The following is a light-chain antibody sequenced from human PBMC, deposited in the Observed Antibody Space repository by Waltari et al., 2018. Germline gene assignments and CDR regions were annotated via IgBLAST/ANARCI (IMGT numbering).Light chain of an antibody. CDR1: TSNIGAGHA. J-gene: IGLJ2*01. CDR2: GNN. V-gene: IGLV1-40*01. CDR3: QSFDNMLSGGVV. Sequence: QSVLTQPPSVSGTPGQRVTISCSGSTSNIGAGHAVHWSQHLPGTAPKLLIYGNNNRPSGVPDRFSGSKSGTSASLAITGLQADDEADYFCQSFDNMLSGGVVFGGGTKLAVL.